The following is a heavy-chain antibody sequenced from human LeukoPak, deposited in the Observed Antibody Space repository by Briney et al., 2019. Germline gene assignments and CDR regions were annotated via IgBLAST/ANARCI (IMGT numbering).Heavy chain of an antibody. CDR3: AREPGYYYGSGSLGNYYYYGMDV. V-gene: IGHV4-61*02. J-gene: IGHJ6*02. CDR2: IYTSGST. D-gene: IGHD3-10*01. CDR1: GGSISSGSYY. Sequence: SQTLSLTCTVSGGSISSGSYYWSWIRQPAGKGLEWIGRIYTSGSTNYNPSLKSRVTMSVDTSKNQFSLKLSSVTAADTAVYYCAREPGYYYGSGSLGNYYYYGMDVWGQGTTVTVSS.